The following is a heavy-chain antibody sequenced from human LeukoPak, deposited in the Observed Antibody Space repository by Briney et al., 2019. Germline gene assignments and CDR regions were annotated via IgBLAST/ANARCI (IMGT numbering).Heavy chain of an antibody. CDR1: GGSFSGYY. CDR2: INHSGST. J-gene: IGHJ4*02. D-gene: IGHD5-18*01. Sequence: KPSETLSLTCAVYGGSFSGYYWSWIRQPPGKGLEWIGEINHSGSTNYNPSLKSRVTISVDTSKNQFSLKLSSVTAADTAVYYCARGRTWIQLWLTRYYFDYWGQGTLVTVSS. CDR3: ARGRTWIQLWLTRYYFDY. V-gene: IGHV4-34*01.